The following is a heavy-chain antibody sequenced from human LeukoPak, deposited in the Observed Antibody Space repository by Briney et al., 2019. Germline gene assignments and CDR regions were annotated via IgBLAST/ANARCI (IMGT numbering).Heavy chain of an antibody. CDR3: ARDRRVYDILTGYYKGDYNMDV. CDR2: ISPYNGNT. J-gene: IGHJ6*03. Sequence: GASVKVSCKGSGYSFTSYGIIWVRQAPGQGLEWVGWISPYNGNTNYAQKLQGRVTMTTDTSTSTAYMELRSLRSDDTAVYYCARDRRVYDILTGYYKGDYNMDVWGKGTTVTISS. CDR1: GYSFTSYG. D-gene: IGHD3-9*01. V-gene: IGHV1-18*01.